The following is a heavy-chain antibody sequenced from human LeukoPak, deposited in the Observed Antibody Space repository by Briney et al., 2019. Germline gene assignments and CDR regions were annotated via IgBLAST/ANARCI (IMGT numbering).Heavy chain of an antibody. CDR3: ARDGEYGTGSYYRGCFDY. V-gene: IGHV1-2*02. CDR1: GYSFTAFY. J-gene: IGHJ4*02. Sequence: ASVTVSCKSSGYSFTAFYIHWVRQAPGQGLEWMGWIHPRSGETNYAYKFRGRVTMTRDTSISTTYMDLGSLGTDDTAVYYCARDGEYGTGSYYRGCFDYWGQGTLVTVSS. D-gene: IGHD3-10*01. CDR2: IHPRSGET.